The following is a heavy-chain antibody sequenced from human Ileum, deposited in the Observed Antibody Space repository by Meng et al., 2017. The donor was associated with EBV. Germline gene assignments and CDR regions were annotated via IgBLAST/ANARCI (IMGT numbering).Heavy chain of an antibody. Sequence: QVHLQESGPGLGKPSQTLSPTCPVSGDTLFNGGHYWTWLRQPPGKGLEWIGYIFYTGSTYYNPSLKSRVTISLDLSKNQFSLNLTSVTAADTAVYYCARDSNGDYGWVDPWGQGTLVTVSS. CDR1: GDTLFNGGHY. J-gene: IGHJ5*02. CDR2: IFYTGST. D-gene: IGHD4-17*01. CDR3: ARDSNGDYGWVDP. V-gene: IGHV4-30-4*01.